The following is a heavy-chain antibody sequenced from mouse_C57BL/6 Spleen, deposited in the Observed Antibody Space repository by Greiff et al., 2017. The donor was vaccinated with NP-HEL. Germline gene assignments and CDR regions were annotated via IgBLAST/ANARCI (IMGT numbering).Heavy chain of an antibody. D-gene: IGHD2-14*01. CDR3: ARSGEYEGYGYCDV. CDR1: GFSLSTSGMG. CDR2: IYWDDAK. Sequence: QVQLKESGPGILQSSQTLSLTCSFSGFSLSTSGMGVSWIRQPSGKGLEWLEHIYWDDAKRYNPSLKSRLTISKDTSRNQVFLKVTSVDTADTATYYCARSGEYEGYGYCDVWGTGTTVTVSS. J-gene: IGHJ1*03. V-gene: IGHV8-12*01.